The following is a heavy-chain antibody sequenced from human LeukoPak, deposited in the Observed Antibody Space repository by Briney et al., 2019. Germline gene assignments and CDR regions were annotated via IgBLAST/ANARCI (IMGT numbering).Heavy chain of an antibody. CDR2: IYYSGST. Sequence: SETLSLTCTVSGGSISSYYWSWVRQPPGKGLEWIGYIYYSGSTNYNPSLKSRVTISVDTSKNQFSLKLSSVTAADTAVYYCARDSSGWGQIDYWGQGTLVTVSS. J-gene: IGHJ4*02. D-gene: IGHD6-25*01. V-gene: IGHV4-59*01. CDR1: GGSISSYY. CDR3: ARDSSGWGQIDY.